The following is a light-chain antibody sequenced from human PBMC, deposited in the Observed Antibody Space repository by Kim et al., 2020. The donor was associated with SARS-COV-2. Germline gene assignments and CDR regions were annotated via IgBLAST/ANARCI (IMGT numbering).Light chain of an antibody. V-gene: IGLV3-21*04. Sequence: SYELTQPPSVSLAPGATARITCAGNNIGRKSVHWYQQKPGQAPVVVIDYDTDRPSGIPERFSGSNSGNTATLTISSVEAGDEADYYCQVWDTGTDQYVFGTGTKVTVL. J-gene: IGLJ1*01. CDR1: NIGRKS. CDR3: QVWDTGTDQYV. CDR2: YDT.